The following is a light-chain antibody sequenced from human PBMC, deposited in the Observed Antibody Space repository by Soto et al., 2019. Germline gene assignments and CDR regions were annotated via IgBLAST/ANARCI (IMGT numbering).Light chain of an antibody. J-gene: IGLJ2*01. V-gene: IGLV2-14*01. CDR2: EVS. CDR3: SSYTNNSPLGI. CDR1: SSDVGGYNY. Sequence: SALTQPASVSGSPGQSITISCTGTSSDVGGYNYVAWYHQHPGKAPKLMIFEVSNRPSGVSNRFSGSKSGNTASLTISGLQPEDEGTYYCSSYTNNSPLGIFGGGTKLTVL.